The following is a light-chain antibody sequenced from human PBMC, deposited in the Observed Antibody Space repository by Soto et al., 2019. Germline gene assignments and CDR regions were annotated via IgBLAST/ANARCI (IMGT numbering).Light chain of an antibody. J-gene: IGKJ4*01. V-gene: IGKV3-15*01. CDR2: GAS. CDR3: QQRSNWPLT. CDR1: QSVGSS. Sequence: EIVMTQSPATLSVSPGERVTLSCRASQSVGSSLAWYQQKPGQAPRLLIYGASTRATGIPARFSGSGSGTDFTLTISSLEPEDFAVYYCQQRSNWPLTFGGGTKVDIK.